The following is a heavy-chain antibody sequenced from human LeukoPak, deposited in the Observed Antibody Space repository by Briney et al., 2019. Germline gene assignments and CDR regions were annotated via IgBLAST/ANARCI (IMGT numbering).Heavy chain of an antibody. Sequence: SETLSLTCAVYDGSLSGYYWGWIRQPPGKGLEWIGEINHSGSTNYNPSLKGRVSISIDTSKNQFSLNLTSVTAADTAVYYCASRGRWGQGTLVTVSS. J-gene: IGHJ4*02. CDR2: INHSGST. V-gene: IGHV4-34*01. CDR1: DGSLSGYY. CDR3: ASRGR. D-gene: IGHD1-26*01.